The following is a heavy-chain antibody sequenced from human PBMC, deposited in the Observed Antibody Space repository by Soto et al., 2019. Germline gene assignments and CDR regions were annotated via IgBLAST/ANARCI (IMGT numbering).Heavy chain of an antibody. CDR1: GYTFTSYG. D-gene: IGHD2-2*02. V-gene: IGHV1-18*01. J-gene: IGHJ6*02. CDR3: ARDVYCSSTSCYTHSLWGMDV. CDR2: ISAYNGNT. Sequence: ASVKVSCKASGYTFTSYGISWVRQAPGQGLEWMGWISAYNGNTNYAQKLQGRVTMATDTSTSTAYMELRSLRSDDTAVYYCARDVYCSSTSCYTHSLWGMDVWGQGTTVTVSS.